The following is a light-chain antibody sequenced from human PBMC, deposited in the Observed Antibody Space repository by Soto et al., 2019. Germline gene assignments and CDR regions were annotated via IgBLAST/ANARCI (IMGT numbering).Light chain of an antibody. V-gene: IGKV3-11*01. CDR1: QYVGTR. CDR3: HQRQSCPRN. Sequence: EIVLTQSPATLSSSPGETATLSCRASQYVGTRLAWYQHKPGQAPRLLIYYTSNRATGIPARFSGSGSGTDFTLTINSLAPEDFAIYYCHQRQSCPRNFGKGTK. CDR2: YTS. J-gene: IGKJ1*01.